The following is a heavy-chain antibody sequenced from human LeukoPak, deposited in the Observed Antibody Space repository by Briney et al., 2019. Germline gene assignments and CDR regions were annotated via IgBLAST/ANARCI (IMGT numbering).Heavy chain of an antibody. V-gene: IGHV3-30*02. CDR2: IRYDGSNK. J-gene: IGHJ4*02. CDR3: AGGRGFDY. D-gene: IGHD3-10*01. Sequence: PGGSLRLSCAASGFTFSSYGMHWVRQAPGKGLEWVAFIRYDGSNKYYADSVKGRFTISRDNAKNSLYLQMNSLRAEDTAVYYCAGGRGFDYWGQGALVTVSS. CDR1: GFTFSSYG.